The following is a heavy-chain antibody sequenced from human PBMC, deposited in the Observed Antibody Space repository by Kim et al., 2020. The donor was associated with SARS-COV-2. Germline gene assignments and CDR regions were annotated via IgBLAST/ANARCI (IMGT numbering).Heavy chain of an antibody. V-gene: IGHV1-3*01. Sequence: ASVKVSCKASGYTFTSYTLHWVRQAPGQGLEWMGWINVGYGNTRYLQKFQGRVTITRDTSASTAYMELSSLRSEDTVVYYCARDGTTRNGGYYFDFWGQGALITVSS. J-gene: IGHJ4*02. CDR1: GYTFTSYT. CDR2: INVGYGNT. CDR3: ARDGTTRNGGYYFDF. D-gene: IGHD1-1*01.